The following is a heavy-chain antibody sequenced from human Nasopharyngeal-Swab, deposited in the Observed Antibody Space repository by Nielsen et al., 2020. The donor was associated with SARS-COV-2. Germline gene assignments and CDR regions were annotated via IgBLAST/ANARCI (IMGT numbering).Heavy chain of an antibody. Sequence: WIRQSPSRGLEWLGRTYDRSKWYKDYAVAVKSRITINPDTSKSQFTLQLNSVTPEDTAVYYCARARLHYEFWSGSLWYYGMDVWGQGTTVTVSS. CDR3: ARARLHYEFWSGSLWYYGMDV. V-gene: IGHV6-1*01. J-gene: IGHJ6*02. CDR2: TYDRSKWYK. D-gene: IGHD3-3*01.